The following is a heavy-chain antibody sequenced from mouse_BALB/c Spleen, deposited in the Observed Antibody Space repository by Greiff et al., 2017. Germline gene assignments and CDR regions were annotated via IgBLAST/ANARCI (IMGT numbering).Heavy chain of an antibody. CDR3: ARQGSPYYFDY. CDR2: ISSGGGST. V-gene: IGHV5-12-1*01. CDR1: GFAFSSYD. D-gene: IGHD1-1*02. J-gene: IGHJ2*01. Sequence: DVKLVESGGGLVKPGGSLKLSCAASGFAFSSYDMSWVRQTPEKRLEWVAYISSGGGSTYYPDTVKGRFTISRDNAKNTLYLQMSSLKSEDTAMYYCARQGSPYYFDYWGQGTTLTVSS.